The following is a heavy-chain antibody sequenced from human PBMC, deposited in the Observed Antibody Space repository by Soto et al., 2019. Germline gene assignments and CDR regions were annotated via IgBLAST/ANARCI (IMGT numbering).Heavy chain of an antibody. CDR1: GFTFSSYG. D-gene: IGHD3-22*01. Sequence: GGSLRLSCAASGFTFSSYGMHWVRQAPGKGLEWVAVISYDGSNKYYADSVKGRFTISRDNSKNTLYLQMNSLRAEDTAVYYCAKESRLFEGPYFDYWGQGTLVTVSS. V-gene: IGHV3-30*18. CDR2: ISYDGSNK. CDR3: AKESRLFEGPYFDY. J-gene: IGHJ4*02.